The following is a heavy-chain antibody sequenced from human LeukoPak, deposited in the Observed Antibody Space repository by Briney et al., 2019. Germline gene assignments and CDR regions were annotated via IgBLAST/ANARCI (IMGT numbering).Heavy chain of an antibody. CDR2: IKSKTDGGTT. J-gene: IGHJ3*02. CDR1: GFTFSNAW. V-gene: IGHV3-15*01. D-gene: IGHD3-10*01. CDR3: TTATLLWFGELDLDAFDI. Sequence: GGSLRLSCAASGFTFSNAWMSWVRQAPGKGLEWVGRIKSKTDGGTTDYAAPVKGRFTISRDDSKNTLYLQMNSLKTEDTAVYYCTTATLLWFGELDLDAFDIWGQGTMVTVSS.